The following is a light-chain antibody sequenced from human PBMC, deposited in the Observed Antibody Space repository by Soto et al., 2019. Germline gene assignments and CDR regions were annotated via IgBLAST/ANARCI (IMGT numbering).Light chain of an antibody. CDR3: QQYGSSPRYT. J-gene: IGKJ2*01. CDR2: GAS. CDR1: QSVSGN. Sequence: EVVMTQSPATLSVSPGERVTLSCRASQSVSGNLAWYQQKPGQAPRLLIYGASSRATGIPDRFSGSGSGTDFTLTISRLEPEDFAVYYCQQYGSSPRYTFGQGTKLEIK. V-gene: IGKV3-20*01.